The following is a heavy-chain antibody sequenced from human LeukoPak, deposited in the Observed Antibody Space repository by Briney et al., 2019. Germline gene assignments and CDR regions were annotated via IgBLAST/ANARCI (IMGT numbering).Heavy chain of an antibody. V-gene: IGHV3-20*04. CDR3: ANELYYYDSSGKPPIDY. D-gene: IGHD3-22*01. CDR2: INWNGGST. CDR1: GFTFDDYG. Sequence: GGSLRLSCAASGFTFDDYGMSWVRQAPGKGLEWVSGINWNGGSTDYADSVKGRFTISRDNSKNTLYLQMNSLRAEDTAVYYCANELYYYDSSGKPPIDYWGQGTLVTVSS. J-gene: IGHJ4*02.